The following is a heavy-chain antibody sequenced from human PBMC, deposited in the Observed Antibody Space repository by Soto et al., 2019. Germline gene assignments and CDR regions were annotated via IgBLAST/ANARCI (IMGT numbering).Heavy chain of an antibody. CDR1: GVSIGSYF. Sequence: LSLTCSVSGVSIGSYFWSWIRQPPGRGLEWIGYTYHRGSTNYSPSLKSRVAISLDTSENQFSLKVNSVTAADTAVYYCARIGGYHGPLDYWGQGTPVTVSS. CDR2: TYHRGST. CDR3: ARIGGYHGPLDY. V-gene: IGHV4-59*01. J-gene: IGHJ4*02. D-gene: IGHD3-16*02.